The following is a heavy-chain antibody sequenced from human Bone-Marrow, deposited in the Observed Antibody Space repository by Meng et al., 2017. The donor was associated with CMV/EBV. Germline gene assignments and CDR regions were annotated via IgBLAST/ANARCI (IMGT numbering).Heavy chain of an antibody. CDR1: GYTFTSYY. CDR3: ARILYCSSTSCYTDYYYGMDV. V-gene: IGHV1-46*01. CDR2: INPSGGST. Sequence: ASVKVSCKASGYTFTSYYMHWVRQAPGQGLEWMGIINPSGGSTSYAQKFQGRVTMTRDTSTSTVYMELSSLRSEDTAVYYCARILYCSSTSCYTDYYYGMDVWGQGTTVTVSS. J-gene: IGHJ6*02. D-gene: IGHD2-2*02.